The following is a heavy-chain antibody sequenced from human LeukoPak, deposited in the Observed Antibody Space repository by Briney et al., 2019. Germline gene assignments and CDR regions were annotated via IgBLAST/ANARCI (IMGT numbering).Heavy chain of an antibody. CDR3: AKESYYYGSGSYYNWFDP. Sequence: GGSLRLSCAASGFTSSSYGMHWVRQAPGKGLEWVAFIRYDGSNKYYADSVKGRFTISRDNSKNTLCLQMNSLRAEDTAVYYCAKESYYYGSGSYYNWFDPWGQGTLVTVSS. CDR1: GFTSSSYG. D-gene: IGHD3-10*01. V-gene: IGHV3-30*02. J-gene: IGHJ5*02. CDR2: IRYDGSNK.